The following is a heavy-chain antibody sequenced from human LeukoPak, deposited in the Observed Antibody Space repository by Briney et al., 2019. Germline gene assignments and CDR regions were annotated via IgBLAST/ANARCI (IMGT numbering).Heavy chain of an antibody. CDR1: GGSISSYY. J-gene: IGHJ4*02. CDR3: ARRIEWELPFDY. Sequence: SETLSLTCTVSGGSISSYYWSWIRQPPGKGLEGIGYIYYSGSTNYNPSLKSRVTISVDTSKNQFSLKLSSVTAADTAVYYCARRIEWELPFDYWGQGTLVTVSS. V-gene: IGHV4-59*08. D-gene: IGHD1-26*01. CDR2: IYYSGST.